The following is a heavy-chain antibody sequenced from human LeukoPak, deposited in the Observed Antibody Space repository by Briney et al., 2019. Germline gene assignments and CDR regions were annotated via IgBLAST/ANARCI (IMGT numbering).Heavy chain of an antibody. CDR2: ISAYNGNT. V-gene: IGHV1-18*01. CDR3: ARAVVPAADYYYYYYYMDV. J-gene: IGHJ6*03. D-gene: IGHD2-2*01. CDR1: GYTFTSYG. Sequence: ASVKVSCKASGYTFTSYGIGWVRQAPGQGLEWMGWISAYNGNTNYAQKLQGRVTMTTDTSTSTAYMELRSLRSDDTAVYYCARAVVPAADYYYYYYYMDVWGKGTTVTVSS.